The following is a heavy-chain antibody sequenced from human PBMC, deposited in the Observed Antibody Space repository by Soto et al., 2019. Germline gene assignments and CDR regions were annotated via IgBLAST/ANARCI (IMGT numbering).Heavy chain of an antibody. CDR1: GFTFSSYW. Sequence: EVQLVESGGGLVQPGGSLRLSCAASGFTFSSYWMSWVRQAPGKGLEWVANIKQDGSEKYYVDSVKGRFTISRDNAKNSLYLQMNSLRAEDTAVYYCARDITIFGVSENWFDPWGQGTLVTVSS. CDR2: IKQDGSEK. D-gene: IGHD3-3*01. V-gene: IGHV3-7*01. J-gene: IGHJ5*02. CDR3: ARDITIFGVSENWFDP.